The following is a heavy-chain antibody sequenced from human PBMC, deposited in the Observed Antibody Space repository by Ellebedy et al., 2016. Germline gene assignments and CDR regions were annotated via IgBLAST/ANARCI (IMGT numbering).Heavy chain of an antibody. CDR3: ARDPDTASKIDY. Sequence: GGSLRLSXAASGFSFTDYYMTWVRQAPGKGLEWVSSISSSSLYIHYADSVKGRFTISRDNAKNSLYLQLNSLRAEDTAVYYCARDPDTASKIDYWGQGTLVTVSS. D-gene: IGHD5-18*01. J-gene: IGHJ4*02. CDR2: ISSSSLYI. V-gene: IGHV3-21*01. CDR1: GFSFTDYY.